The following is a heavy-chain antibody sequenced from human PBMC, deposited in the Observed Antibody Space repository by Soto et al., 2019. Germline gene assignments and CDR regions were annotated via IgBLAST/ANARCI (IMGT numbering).Heavy chain of an antibody. J-gene: IGHJ4*02. CDR3: ARSVAVPGAHIDY. D-gene: IGHD6-19*01. V-gene: IGHV4-59*01. CDR1: GGSISGSY. CDR2: VYYTGST. Sequence: SETLSLTCSVSGGSISGSYWSWIRQSPGKGLEWLGYVYYTGSTNYSPSLRSRVSISVDTSKNEFSLRLSSVTAAGTAVYFCARSVAVPGAHIDYWGQGTQVTVSS.